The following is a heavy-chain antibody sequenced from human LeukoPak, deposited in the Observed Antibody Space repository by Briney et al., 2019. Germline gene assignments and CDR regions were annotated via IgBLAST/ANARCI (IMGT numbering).Heavy chain of an antibody. CDR2: ISDSGGST. V-gene: IGHV3-23*01. CDR1: GFTFSSYA. Sequence: GGSLRLSCAASGFTFSSYAMSWVRQAPGKGLEWVSSISDSGGSTYYADSVKGRFTISRDNSKNTLYLQMNSPRAEDTVVYYCAKGRWFGELLTDYWGQGTLVTVSS. D-gene: IGHD3-10*01. J-gene: IGHJ4*02. CDR3: AKGRWFGELLTDY.